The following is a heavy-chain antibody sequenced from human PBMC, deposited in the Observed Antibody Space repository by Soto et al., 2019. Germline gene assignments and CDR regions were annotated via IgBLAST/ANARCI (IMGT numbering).Heavy chain of an antibody. CDR3: ARQSGLQWLVQGLYY. V-gene: IGHV4-39*01. J-gene: IGHJ4*02. CDR1: GDSISSSSYY. D-gene: IGHD6-19*01. Sequence: SETLSLTCTVSGDSISSSSYYWGWIRQPPGKGLEWIGSIYYSGSTYYNPSLKSRVTISVDTSKNQFSLKLSSVTAADTAVYYCARQSGLQWLVQGLYYWGQGTLVTVSS. CDR2: IYYSGST.